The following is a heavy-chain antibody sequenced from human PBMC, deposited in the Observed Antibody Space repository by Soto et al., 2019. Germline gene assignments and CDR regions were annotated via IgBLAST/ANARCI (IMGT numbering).Heavy chain of an antibody. Sequence: GGSLRLSCAASGFTFSTYGMHCLRQAPGKGLEGVAVRSDDGRKTYYVDSVKGRFTISRDNPKNTLFLQMNSLRPEDTAVYYCLKDQRYCSGGSCYTFEYWGQGTTVTVSS. CDR2: RSDDGRKT. J-gene: IGHJ4*02. CDR1: GFTFSTYG. D-gene: IGHD2-15*01. V-gene: IGHV3-30*18. CDR3: LKDQRYCSGGSCYTFEY.